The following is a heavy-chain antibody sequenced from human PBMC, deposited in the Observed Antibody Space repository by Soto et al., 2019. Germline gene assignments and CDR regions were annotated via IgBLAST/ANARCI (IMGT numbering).Heavy chain of an antibody. Sequence: EVQLLESGGGLVPPGGPLRLSCAASGFTFSNYDMSWVRQAPGKGLDWVSTISASGGSTFYADSVKGRFTIPRDNSNNTVYLQKNSRRVEDTAVYYCANRNYYAKSGYTYPYFDFWGQGSLVTVSS. J-gene: IGHJ4*02. D-gene: IGHD3-22*01. CDR3: ANRNYYAKSGYTYPYFDF. V-gene: IGHV3-23*01. CDR2: ISASGGST. CDR1: GFTFSNYD.